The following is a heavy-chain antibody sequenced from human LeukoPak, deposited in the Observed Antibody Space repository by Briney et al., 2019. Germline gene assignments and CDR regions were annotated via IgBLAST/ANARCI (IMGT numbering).Heavy chain of an antibody. CDR3: ARTIAAAGTENWFDP. V-gene: IGHV3-21*01. D-gene: IGHD6-13*01. Sequence: GGSLRLSCAASGFTSSSYSVNWVRQAPGKGLEWVSSISSSSSYIYYADSVKGRFTISRDNAKNSLYLQMNSLRAEDTAVYYCARTIAAAGTENWFDPWGQGTLVTVSS. CDR2: ISSSSSYI. J-gene: IGHJ5*02. CDR1: GFTSSSYS.